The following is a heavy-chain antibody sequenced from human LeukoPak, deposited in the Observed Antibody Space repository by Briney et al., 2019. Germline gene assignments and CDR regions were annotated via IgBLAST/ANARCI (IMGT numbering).Heavy chain of an antibody. CDR1: GFTFSSYA. CDR2: ISYDGSNK. CDR3: ARDRYYYGSGSRTQYYYYGMDV. J-gene: IGHJ6*02. V-gene: IGHV3-30-3*01. Sequence: GGSLRLSCAASGFTFSSYAMHWVRQAPGKGLEWVAVISYDGSNKYYADSVKGRFTISRDNSKNTLYLQMNSLRAEDTAVYYCARDRYYYGSGSRTQYYYYGMDVWGQGTTVTVSS. D-gene: IGHD3-10*01.